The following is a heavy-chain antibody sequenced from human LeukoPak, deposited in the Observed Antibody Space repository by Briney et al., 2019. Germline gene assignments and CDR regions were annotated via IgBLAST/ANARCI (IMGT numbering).Heavy chain of an antibody. J-gene: IGHJ4*02. CDR2: IRSKANSYAT. Sequence: PGGSLRLSCAASGFTFSGSAMHWVRQASGKGLEWVGRIRSKANSYATAYAASVKGRFTIPRDDSKNTAYLQMNSLKTEDTAVYYCTRRSVAGDFWGQGTLVTVSS. D-gene: IGHD6-19*01. CDR3: TRRSVAGDF. V-gene: IGHV3-73*01. CDR1: GFTFSGSA.